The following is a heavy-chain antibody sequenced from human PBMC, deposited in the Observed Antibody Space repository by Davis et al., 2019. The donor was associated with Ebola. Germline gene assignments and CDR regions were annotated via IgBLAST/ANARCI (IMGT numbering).Heavy chain of an antibody. CDR3: ARQLGEFFFSGMDV. Sequence: AASVTVSCKASGYSFTSYGISWVRQAPGQGLEWMGWISTYNANTNYAQKLQGRVTMTTDTSTSTAYMELRSLRSDDTAVYYCARQLGEFFFSGMDVWGQGTTVTVSS. CDR1: GYSFTSYG. V-gene: IGHV1-18*01. D-gene: IGHD3-10*01. CDR2: ISTYNANT. J-gene: IGHJ6*02.